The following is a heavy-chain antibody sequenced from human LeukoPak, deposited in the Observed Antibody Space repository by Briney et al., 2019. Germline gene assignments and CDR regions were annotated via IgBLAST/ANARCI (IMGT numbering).Heavy chain of an antibody. CDR2: ITWNRDNI. CDR3: ARGENWGRYAFDI. CDR1: GFTFDDYA. Sequence: GRSLRLSCAASGFTFDDYAMHWVRQAPGKGLEWVSGITWNRDNIGYGDSVKGRFTISRDNSKNTLYLQMGSLRAEDMAVYYCARGENWGRYAFDIWGQGTMVTVSS. D-gene: IGHD7-27*01. V-gene: IGHV3-9*03. J-gene: IGHJ3*02.